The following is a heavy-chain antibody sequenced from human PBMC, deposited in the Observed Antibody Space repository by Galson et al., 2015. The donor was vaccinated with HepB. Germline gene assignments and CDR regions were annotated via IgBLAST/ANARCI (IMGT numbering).Heavy chain of an antibody. V-gene: IGHV3-7*01. CDR3: VRSSGDY. J-gene: IGHJ4*02. CDR2: IKE. D-gene: IGHD7-27*01. Sequence: SLRLSCAASGFTFSDYWMTWVRQAPGKGLEWEGTIKEDDVDSVKGRFTISRDDAKTSLYLQMNNLRVEDTAVYFCVRSSGDYWGQGTPVTVSS. CDR1: GFTFSDYW.